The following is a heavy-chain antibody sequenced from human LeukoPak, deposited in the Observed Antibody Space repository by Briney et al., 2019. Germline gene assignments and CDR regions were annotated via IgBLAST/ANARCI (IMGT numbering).Heavy chain of an antibody. CDR2: FDPEDGET. CDR1: GYTLTELS. J-gene: IGHJ4*02. V-gene: IGHV1-24*01. D-gene: IGHD6-19*01. Sequence: ASVKVSCKVSGYTLTELSMHWVRQAPGKGLEWMGGFDPEDGETIYAQKFQGRVTMTEDTSTDTAYMELSSLRSEDTAVYYCATTSHSSGWYSYFDYWGQGTLVTVSS. CDR3: ATTSHSSGWYSYFDY.